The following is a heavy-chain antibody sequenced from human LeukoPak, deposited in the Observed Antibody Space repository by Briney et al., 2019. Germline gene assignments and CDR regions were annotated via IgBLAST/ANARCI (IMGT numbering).Heavy chain of an antibody. J-gene: IGHJ3*01. Sequence: GGSLMLSCAASGFSFSGSTMHWVRQAPGKGLEWVASINSDGSEGYYADVVKGRFTISRDNAKNSLYLQINSLRAEDTAVYYCARSSYSSSSSVWGQGTMVTVSS. CDR3: ARSSYSSSSSV. CDR1: GFSFSGST. V-gene: IGHV3-7*05. D-gene: IGHD6-6*01. CDR2: INSDGSEG.